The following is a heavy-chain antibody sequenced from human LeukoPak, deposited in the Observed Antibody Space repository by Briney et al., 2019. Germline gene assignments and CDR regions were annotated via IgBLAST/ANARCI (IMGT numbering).Heavy chain of an antibody. CDR1: GFTFVNVW. CDR3: TTVIGGGGY. J-gene: IGHJ4*02. D-gene: IGHD3-22*01. V-gene: IGHV3-15*01. Sequence: GGSLRLSCAASGFTFVNVWMSGVRQAPGKGLEWVGRIKSNIDGGTTVYAAPVKGRFTISRDDSKSTMYLQMNSLKADDSAMYYCTTVIGGGGYWGQGTLVTVSS. CDR2: IKSNIDGGTT.